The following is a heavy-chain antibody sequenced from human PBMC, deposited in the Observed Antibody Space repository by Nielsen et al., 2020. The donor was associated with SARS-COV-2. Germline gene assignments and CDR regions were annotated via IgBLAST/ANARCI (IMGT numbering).Heavy chain of an antibody. Sequence: WIRQPPGKGLEWIGEIYHRGSTNYNPSLKSRVTISVDKSKNQFSLKLSSVTAADTAVYYCAREEAYYYDSSGYYYGYYYYGMDVWGQGTTVTVSS. CDR3: AREEAYYYDSSGYYYGYYYYGMDV. D-gene: IGHD3-22*01. V-gene: IGHV4-4*02. CDR2: IYHRGST. J-gene: IGHJ6*02.